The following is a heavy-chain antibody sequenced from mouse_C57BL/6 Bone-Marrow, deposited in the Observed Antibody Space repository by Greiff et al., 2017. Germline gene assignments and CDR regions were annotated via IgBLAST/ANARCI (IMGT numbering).Heavy chain of an antibody. CDR2: IDPSDSYT. Sequence: QVQLQQPGAELVKPGASVKLSCKPSGYTFTSYWLQCVKQRPGQGLEWIGEIDPSDSYTNYNQKFKGKATLTVDTSSSTAYMQLSSLTSEDSAVYYCARTVFFDYWGQGTTLTVSS. CDR3: ARTVFFDY. J-gene: IGHJ2*01. V-gene: IGHV1-50*01. D-gene: IGHD1-1*01. CDR1: GYTFTSYW.